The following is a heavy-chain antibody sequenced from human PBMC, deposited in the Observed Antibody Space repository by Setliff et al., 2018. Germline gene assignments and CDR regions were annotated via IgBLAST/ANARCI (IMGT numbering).Heavy chain of an antibody. CDR2: INPNSGGT. Sequence: ASVKVSCKASGYTFTGYYRHWVRQAPGQGLEWMGWINPNSGGTNYAQKFQGRVTMTRDTSISTAYMELSRLRSDDTAVYYCAREGEVITNYYFDYWGQGTLVTVSS. CDR3: AREGEVITNYYFDY. CDR1: GYTFTGYY. V-gene: IGHV1-2*02. D-gene: IGHD3-22*01. J-gene: IGHJ4*02.